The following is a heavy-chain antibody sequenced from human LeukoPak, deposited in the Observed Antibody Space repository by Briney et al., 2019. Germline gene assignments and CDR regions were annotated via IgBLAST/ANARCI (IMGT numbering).Heavy chain of an antibody. CDR1: GYSFSSYY. J-gene: IGHJ5*02. D-gene: IGHD4-17*01. V-gene: IGHV1-46*01. Sequence: KPGASVKVSCKASGYSFSSYYMHWVRQAPGQGLEWMGIINPSGDSTTYAQKFQGRVTMTRDTSTRTVYMELSSLRSDDTAVYYCARENDYGSNWFDPWGQGTLVTVSS. CDR3: ARENDYGSNWFDP. CDR2: INPSGDST.